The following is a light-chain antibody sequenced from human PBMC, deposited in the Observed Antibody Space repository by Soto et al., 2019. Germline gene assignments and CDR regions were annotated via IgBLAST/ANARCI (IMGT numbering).Light chain of an antibody. V-gene: IGKV3-20*01. CDR1: QSVSTSY. Sequence: ESVLTQSPGTLSLSPGERATLSCRASQSVSTSYLAWHQQKPGQAPRLLIYDASSMANGTPDRFSGSVSGKGVTHTISRLEAEEGAVSYCQQYGSSPYTFGQVTKLEIK. J-gene: IGKJ2*01. CDR3: QQYGSSPYT. CDR2: DAS.